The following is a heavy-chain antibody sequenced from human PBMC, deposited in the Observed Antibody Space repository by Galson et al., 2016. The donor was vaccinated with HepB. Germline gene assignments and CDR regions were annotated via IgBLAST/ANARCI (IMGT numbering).Heavy chain of an antibody. J-gene: IGHJ5*02. Sequence: SLRLSCAVSGFSVSINYMSWVRQAPGKGLEWVSVMYSGGGTSYADSVKGRFTISSDNSKNTLYLQMNSLRAEDTAVHYCTRVLQWFGERWFDPWGQGTLVTVSS. V-gene: IGHV3-53*01. CDR3: TRVLQWFGERWFDP. CDR1: GFSVSINY. D-gene: IGHD3-10*01. CDR2: MYSGGGT.